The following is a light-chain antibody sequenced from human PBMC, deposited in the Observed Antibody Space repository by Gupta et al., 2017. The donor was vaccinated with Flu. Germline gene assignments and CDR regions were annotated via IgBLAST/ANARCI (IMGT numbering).Light chain of an antibody. CDR3: PKYYSNANS. V-gene: IGKV4-1*01. CDR1: QSVLYSSNNKNY. J-gene: IGKJ2*03. Sequence: DIVMTQSPDSLAVSLGERATINCKSSQSVLYSSNNKNYVAGYQQKPGQPPKLRSYWASTRESGVPDRGSGSGSGTDFTLTISSLQAEDVAVYDCPKYYSNANSCGKGTKLEIK. CDR2: WAS.